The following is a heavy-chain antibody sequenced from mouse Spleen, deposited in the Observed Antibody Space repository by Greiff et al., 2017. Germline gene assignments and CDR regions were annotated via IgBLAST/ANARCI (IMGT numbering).Heavy chain of an antibody. Sequence: EVKLVESGGGLVKLGGSLKLSCAASGFTFSSYAMSWVRQTPEKRLEWVATISSGGGNTYYPDSVKGRFTISRDNAKNTLYLQMSSLKSEDTAMYYCARTVVRYFDYWGQGTTLTVSS. J-gene: IGHJ2*01. CDR1: GFTFSSYA. V-gene: IGHV5-9*04. D-gene: IGHD1-1*01. CDR3: ARTVVRYFDY. CDR2: ISSGGGNT.